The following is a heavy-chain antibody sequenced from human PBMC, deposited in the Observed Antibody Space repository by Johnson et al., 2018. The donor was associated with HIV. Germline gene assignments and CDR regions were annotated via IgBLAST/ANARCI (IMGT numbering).Heavy chain of an antibody. CDR2: IYSGGNT. Sequence: VQLVESGGGLVQPGGSLRLSCAASGFTFSSYAMSWVRQAPGKGLEWVSAIYSGGNTFYADSVKGRFTISRDNSKNTLYLQMNSLRVEDTAVYYCARGITARGTFDIWGQGTMVTVSS. CDR3: ARGITARGTFDI. V-gene: IGHV3-66*02. J-gene: IGHJ3*02. D-gene: IGHD1-14*01. CDR1: GFTFSSYA.